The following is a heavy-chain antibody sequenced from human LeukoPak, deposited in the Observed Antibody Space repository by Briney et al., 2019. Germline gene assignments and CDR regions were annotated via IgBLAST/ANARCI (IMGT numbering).Heavy chain of an antibody. CDR1: GFTFNSYG. CDR3: AKDKGEYYYGSGSLYY. V-gene: IGHV3-30*02. Sequence: PGGSLRLSCAASGFTFNSYGMHWVRQAPGKGLEWVAFIRYDGSNKYYADSVKGRFTISRDNSKNTLYLQMNSLRAEDTAVYYCAKDKGEYYYGSGSLYYWGQGTLVTVSS. D-gene: IGHD3-10*01. CDR2: IRYDGSNK. J-gene: IGHJ4*02.